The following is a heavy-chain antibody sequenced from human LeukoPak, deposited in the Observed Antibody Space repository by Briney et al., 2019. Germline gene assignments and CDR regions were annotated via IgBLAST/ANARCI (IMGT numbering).Heavy chain of an antibody. CDR2: IRSKANSYAT. D-gene: IGHD3-22*01. J-gene: IGHJ3*02. V-gene: IGHV3-73*01. CDR3: ARFRRKYYDSSGSLAFDI. Sequence: GGSLRLSCAASGFTFSGSAMHWVRQASGKGLEWVGRIRSKANSYATAYAASVKGRFTISRDDSKNTAYLQMNSLKTEDTAVYYCARFRRKYYDSSGSLAFDIWGQGTMVTVSS. CDR1: GFTFSGSA.